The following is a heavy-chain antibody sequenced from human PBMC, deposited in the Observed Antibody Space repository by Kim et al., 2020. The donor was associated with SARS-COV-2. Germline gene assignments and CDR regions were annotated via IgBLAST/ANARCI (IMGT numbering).Heavy chain of an antibody. CDR3: ARVWLEVFDY. CDR2: IYYSGST. D-gene: IGHD6-19*01. CDR1: GGSISSYY. Sequence: SETLSLTCTVSGGSISSYYWSWIRQPPGKGLEWIGYIYYSGSTNYNPSLKSRVTISVDTSKNQFSLKLSSVTAADTAVYYCARVWLEVFDYLGQGTLGTVSS. J-gene: IGHJ4*02. V-gene: IGHV4-59*13.